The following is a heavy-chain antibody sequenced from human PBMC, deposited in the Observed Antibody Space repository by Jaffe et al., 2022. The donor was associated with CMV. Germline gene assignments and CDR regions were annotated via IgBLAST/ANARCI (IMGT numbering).Heavy chain of an antibody. CDR2: IYYSGST. Sequence: QVQLQESGPGLVKPSETLSLTCTVSGGSISSYYWSWIRQPPGKGLEWIGYIYYSGSTNYNPSLKSRVTISVDTSKNQFSLKLSSVTAADTAVYYCARGDCSSTSCFHTIDYWGQGTLVTVSS. CDR1: GGSISSYY. D-gene: IGHD2-2*01. J-gene: IGHJ4*02. CDR3: ARGDCSSTSCFHTIDY. V-gene: IGHV4-59*01.